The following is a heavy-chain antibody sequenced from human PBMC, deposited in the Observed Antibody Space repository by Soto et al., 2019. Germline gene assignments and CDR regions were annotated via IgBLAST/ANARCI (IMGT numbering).Heavy chain of an antibody. CDR2: INLSADRT. V-gene: IGHV1-46*03. CDR1: GYIFTNYY. Sequence: QVQLVQSGAEVKKPGASVKVACKASGYIFTNYYIHWVRQAPGQGLEWMGIINLSADRTSYAQKFKCRFTVTMDTSTSTVYMELGRLRSEDTAVYYCVRDPSSGYRSFDYWCQGTLVTVSS. D-gene: IGHD3-22*01. J-gene: IGHJ4*02. CDR3: VRDPSSGYRSFDY.